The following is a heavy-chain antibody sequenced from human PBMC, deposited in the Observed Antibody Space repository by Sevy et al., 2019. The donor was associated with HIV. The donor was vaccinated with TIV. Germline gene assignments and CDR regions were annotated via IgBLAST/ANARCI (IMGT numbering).Heavy chain of an antibody. CDR2: ISPFNNKT. CDR3: ARDRVHDWGVGWFDP. Sequence: ASMKVSCQASGYTFSNYGISWVRQAPGQGLEWMGWISPFNNKTNYAKKFQDRVSLTSDTSATTAYMEVTSLRSDDTAVYYCARDRVHDWGVGWFDPWGQGTLVTVSS. D-gene: IGHD2-21*01. V-gene: IGHV1-18*01. CDR1: GYTFSNYG. J-gene: IGHJ5*02.